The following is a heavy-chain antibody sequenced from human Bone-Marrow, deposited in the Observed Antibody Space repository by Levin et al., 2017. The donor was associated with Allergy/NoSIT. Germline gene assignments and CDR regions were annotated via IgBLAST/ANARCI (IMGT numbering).Heavy chain of an antibody. D-gene: IGHD1-14*01. CDR2: IKQDGSEK. Sequence: QTGGSLRLSCEASAFTFSNYWMSWVRQAPGKGLEWVANIKQDGSEKYYVDSVKGRFTISRDNAKNSLYLQMNSLRAEDTAVYYCASTAYNRGGGDYFDYWGQGTLVTVSS. J-gene: IGHJ4*02. V-gene: IGHV3-7*01. CDR3: ASTAYNRGGGDYFDY. CDR1: AFTFSNYW.